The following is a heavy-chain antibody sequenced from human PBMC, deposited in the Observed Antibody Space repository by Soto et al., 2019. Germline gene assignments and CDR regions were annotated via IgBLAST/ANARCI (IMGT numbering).Heavy chain of an antibody. CDR1: GGSISSSSYY. J-gene: IGHJ4*02. CDR2: IYYSGST. V-gene: IGHV4-39*01. CDR3: ARQRLLWFGSGDFDY. D-gene: IGHD3-10*01. Sequence: PSETLSLTCTVSGGSISSSSYYWGWIRQPPGKGLEWIGSIYYSGSTYYNPSLKNRVTISVDTSKNQFSLKLSSVTAADTAVYYCARQRLLWFGSGDFDYWGQGTLVTVS.